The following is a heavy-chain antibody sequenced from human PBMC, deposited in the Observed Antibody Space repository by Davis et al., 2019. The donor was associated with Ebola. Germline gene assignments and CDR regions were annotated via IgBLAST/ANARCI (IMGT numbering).Heavy chain of an antibody. CDR1: GGSFSGYY. Sequence: SETLSLTCAVYGGSFSGYYWSWIRQPPGKGLEWIGEIHHSGSTNYNPSLKSRVTISVDTSKNQFSLKLSSVTAADTAVYYCATYDFTSMDVWGQGTTVTVSS. D-gene: IGHD3-3*01. J-gene: IGHJ6*02. CDR3: ATYDFTSMDV. CDR2: IHHSGST. V-gene: IGHV4-34*01.